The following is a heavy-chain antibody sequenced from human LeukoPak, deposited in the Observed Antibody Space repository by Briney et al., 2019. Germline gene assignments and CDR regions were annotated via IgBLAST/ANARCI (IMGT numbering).Heavy chain of an antibody. V-gene: IGHV3-9*03. D-gene: IGHD6-19*01. Sequence: PGRSLRLSCAASRFTFDDYAMHWVRQAPGKGLEWVSGISWNSGSIGYADSVKGRFTISRDNAKNSLYLQMNSLRAEDMALYYCAKAGYSSGWPYFNYWGQGTLVTVSS. J-gene: IGHJ4*02. CDR1: RFTFDDYA. CDR3: AKAGYSSGWPYFNY. CDR2: ISWNSGSI.